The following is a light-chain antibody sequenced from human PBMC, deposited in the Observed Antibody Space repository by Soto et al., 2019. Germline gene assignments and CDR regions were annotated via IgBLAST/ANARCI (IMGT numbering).Light chain of an antibody. CDR3: QTWGTGPWV. Sequence: QLVLTQSPSASASLGASVRLTCTLSSGHSSYAIAWHQQQPEKGPRYLMKINSDGSHRKGDGIPDRFSGSSSGAERYLTISSLQSEDEADYYCQTWGTGPWVFGGGPKLTVL. J-gene: IGLJ3*02. CDR2: INSDGSH. CDR1: SGHSSYA. V-gene: IGLV4-69*01.